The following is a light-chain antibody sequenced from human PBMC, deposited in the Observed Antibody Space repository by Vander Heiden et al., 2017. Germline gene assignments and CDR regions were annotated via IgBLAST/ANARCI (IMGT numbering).Light chain of an antibody. CDR1: SRNVGRYDF. Sequence: QSALTQPRSVSGSPGQSVTISCSGTSRNVGRYDFVSWYQQHPGKAPKVIIFDVTRRPSGVPNRFSGSKSGTTASLTISGPQAEDEADYCCCSYAGNDTYVFGPGTTVTVL. CDR2: DVT. V-gene: IGLV2-11*01. CDR3: CSYAGNDTYV. J-gene: IGLJ1*01.